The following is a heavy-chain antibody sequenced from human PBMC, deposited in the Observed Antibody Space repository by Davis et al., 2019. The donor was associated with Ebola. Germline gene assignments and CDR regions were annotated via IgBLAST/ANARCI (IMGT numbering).Heavy chain of an antibody. CDR3: ARDGAGTTTLDY. CDR1: GFTFSSYG. D-gene: IGHD1/OR15-1a*01. V-gene: IGHV3-30*03. CDR2: ISDDGTET. Sequence: GESLKISCAASGFTFSSYGMHWVRQAPGKGPEWVAGISDDGTETYYADSVKGRFTISRDTSKNTLYLDMNALTSEDTAIYYCARDGAGTTTLDYWGQGTLVTVSS. J-gene: IGHJ4*02.